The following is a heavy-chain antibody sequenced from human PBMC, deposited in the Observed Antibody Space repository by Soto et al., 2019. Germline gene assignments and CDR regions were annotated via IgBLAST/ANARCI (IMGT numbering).Heavy chain of an antibody. CDR3: AILRARNPVDWPEFDY. J-gene: IGHJ4*02. V-gene: IGHV1-69*13. CDR1: GGTFSSYA. CDR2: IIPIFGTA. D-gene: IGHD3-9*01. Sequence: SVEVSCKASGGTFSSYAISWVRQAPGQGLEWMGGIIPIFGTANYAQKFQGRVTITADESTSTAYMELSSLRSEDTAVYYCAILRARNPVDWPEFDYWGQGTLVTVSS.